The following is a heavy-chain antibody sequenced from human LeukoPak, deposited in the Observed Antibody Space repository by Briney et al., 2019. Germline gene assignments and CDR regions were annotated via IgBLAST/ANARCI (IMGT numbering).Heavy chain of an antibody. J-gene: IGHJ5*02. CDR3: ALLWFGESNWFDP. Sequence: SETLSLTCTVSGGSISSSSYYWGWIRQPPGKGLEWIGGIYYSGSTYYNPSLKGRVTISVDTSKSQFSLKLRSVTAADTAVYYCALLWFGESNWFDPWGQGTLVTVSS. V-gene: IGHV4-39*01. CDR1: GGSISSSSYY. D-gene: IGHD3-10*01. CDR2: IYYSGST.